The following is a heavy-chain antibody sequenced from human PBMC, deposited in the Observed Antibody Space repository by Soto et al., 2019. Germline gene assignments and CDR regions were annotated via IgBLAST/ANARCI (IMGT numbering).Heavy chain of an antibody. J-gene: IGHJ5*02. CDR1: GFTFSSYS. V-gene: IGHV3-48*02. Sequence: GGSLRLSCAASGFTFSSYSMNWVRQAPGKGLEWVSYISSSSSTIYYADSVKGRFTISRDNAKNSLYLQMNSLRDEDTAVYYCARGPPTMTDNWFDPWGQGTLVTVSS. CDR3: ARGPPTMTDNWFDP. CDR2: ISSSSSTI. D-gene: IGHD2-21*02.